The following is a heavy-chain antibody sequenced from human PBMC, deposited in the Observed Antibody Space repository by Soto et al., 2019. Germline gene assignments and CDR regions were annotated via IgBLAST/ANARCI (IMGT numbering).Heavy chain of an antibody. J-gene: IGHJ5*02. D-gene: IGHD2-2*01. V-gene: IGHV3-74*01. CDR3: ARDRRAEIVVVPAASNRFDP. CDR1: GVTFRSYW. CDR2: ISGDGSST. Sequence: GGSLRLSCAASGVTFRSYWIHWVCQTPGKGLVWVSRISGDGSSTTYADSVKGRFTISRDNAKNTLYLQMNSLRVEDTAVYYCARDRRAEIVVVPAASNRFDPRGQGTLVPVPS.